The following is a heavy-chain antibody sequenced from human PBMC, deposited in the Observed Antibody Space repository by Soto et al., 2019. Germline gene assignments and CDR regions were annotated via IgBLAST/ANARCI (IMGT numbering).Heavy chain of an antibody. Sequence: QVQLQESGPGLVKPSETLSLTCTVSGGSISSYYWSWIRQPPGKGLEWIGYIYYSGSTNYNPSLKSRVTISVDTSKNQFSLKLSSETAADTAVYYCARIGADWFDPWGQGTLVTVSS. J-gene: IGHJ5*02. CDR1: GGSISSYY. V-gene: IGHV4-59*08. D-gene: IGHD3-10*01. CDR3: ARIGADWFDP. CDR2: IYYSGST.